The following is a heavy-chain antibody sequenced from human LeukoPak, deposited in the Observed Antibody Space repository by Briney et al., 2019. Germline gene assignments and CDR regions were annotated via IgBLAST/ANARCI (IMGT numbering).Heavy chain of an antibody. CDR3: ARGSRASYFDY. J-gene: IGHJ4*02. Sequence: SETLSLTCTVSGGSISSYYWSWIRRPPGKGLEWIGYIYYSGSTNYNPSLRSRVTISLDTSKNQFSLKLSSVTAADTAVYYCARGSRASYFDYRGQGTLVTVSS. V-gene: IGHV4-59*01. CDR1: GGSISSYY. CDR2: IYYSGST.